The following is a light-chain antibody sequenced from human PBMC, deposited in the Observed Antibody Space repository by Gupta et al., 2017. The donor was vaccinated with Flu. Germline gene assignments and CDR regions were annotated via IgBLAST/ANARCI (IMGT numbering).Light chain of an antibody. J-gene: IGKJ4*01. Sequence: GDRVSITCRASQSISSWLAWYQQKPGKAPKLLIYKASSLESGVPSRFSGSGSGTEFTLTISSLQPDDFATYYCQQYNSYPLTFGGGTKVEIK. CDR2: KAS. CDR1: QSISSW. CDR3: QQYNSYPLT. V-gene: IGKV1-5*03.